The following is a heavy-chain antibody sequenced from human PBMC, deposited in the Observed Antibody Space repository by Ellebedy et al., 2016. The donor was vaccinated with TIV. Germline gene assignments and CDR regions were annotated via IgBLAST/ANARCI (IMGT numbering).Heavy chain of an antibody. D-gene: IGHD1-26*01. Sequence: AASVKVSCKASGYTFTDYRLDWVRQAPGLGLEWMGWISPNGGGTHYAQKFQGRVSMTGDTSISTAYLELSRLISDDTAVYYCARDYWGSYEYWGQGTLVTVSS. CDR1: GYTFTDYR. V-gene: IGHV1-2*02. CDR3: ARDYWGSYEY. CDR2: ISPNGGGT. J-gene: IGHJ4*02.